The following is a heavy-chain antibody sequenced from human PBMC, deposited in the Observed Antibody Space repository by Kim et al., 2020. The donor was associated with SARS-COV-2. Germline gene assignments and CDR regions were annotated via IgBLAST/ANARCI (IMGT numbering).Heavy chain of an antibody. CDR2: DGNST. V-gene: IGHV3-74*01. D-gene: IGHD5-12*01. J-gene: IGHJ4*02. Sequence: DGNSTTYADSVKGRLTISRDNAKNTLYLQMNSLKAEDTAVYYCARGGYDYWGQGALVTVSS. CDR3: ARGGYDY.